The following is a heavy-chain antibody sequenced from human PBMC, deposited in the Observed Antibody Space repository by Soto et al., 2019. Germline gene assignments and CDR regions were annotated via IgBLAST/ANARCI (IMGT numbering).Heavy chain of an antibody. CDR1: GFMFSAYW. D-gene: IGHD5-18*01. CDR2: IHGDGGKI. Sequence: EVQLVESGGGLVQPGGSLRLSCAASGFMFSAYWMRWVRHAPGKGLEWVANIHGDGGKIYYVDSVKGRFTISRDNAKRSLYLQMNSLRAEDTAVYYCARDFYGGYTYGPGDYWGQGALVAVSS. V-gene: IGHV3-7*01. CDR3: ARDFYGGYTYGPGDY. J-gene: IGHJ4*02.